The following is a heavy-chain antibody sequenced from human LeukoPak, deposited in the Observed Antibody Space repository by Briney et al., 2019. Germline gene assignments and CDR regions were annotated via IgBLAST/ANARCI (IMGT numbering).Heavy chain of an antibody. J-gene: IGHJ4*02. D-gene: IGHD6-13*01. CDR2: INHSGST. CDR3: ARGCIAAAGTGHDYFDY. Sequence: SETLSLTCAVYGFSFSGYYWSWIRQPPGKGLEWIGKINHSGSTNYNPFLKSRVAISVDTSKNQFSLKLSSVTAADTAVYYCARGCIAAAGTGHDYFDYWGQGTLVTVSS. CDR1: GFSFSGYY. V-gene: IGHV4-34*01.